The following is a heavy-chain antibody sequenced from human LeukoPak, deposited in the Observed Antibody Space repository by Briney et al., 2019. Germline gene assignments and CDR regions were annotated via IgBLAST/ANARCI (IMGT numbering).Heavy chain of an antibody. D-gene: IGHD6-6*01. Sequence: ASVKVSCKASGYTFTSYYMHWVRQAPGQGLEWMGIINPSGGSTSYAQKFQGRVTMTRDMSTSTVYMELSSLRSEDTAVYYCARDLIGRGDSEWNIAARAPSFDYWGQGTLVTVSS. J-gene: IGHJ4*02. CDR2: INPSGGST. V-gene: IGHV1-46*01. CDR3: ARDLIGRGDSEWNIAARAPSFDY. CDR1: GYTFTSYY.